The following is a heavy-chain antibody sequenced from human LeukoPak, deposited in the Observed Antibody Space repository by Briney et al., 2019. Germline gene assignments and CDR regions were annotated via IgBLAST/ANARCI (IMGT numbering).Heavy chain of an antibody. D-gene: IGHD6-6*01. J-gene: IGHJ4*02. CDR2: IRSKAYGGTT. CDR1: GFTFGDYA. CDR3: TRSAARQSGSTGPDDY. V-gene: IGHV3-49*05. Sequence: NPGGSLRLSCTASGFTFGDYAMSWFRQAPGKGLEWVGFIRSKAYGGTTEYAASVKGRFTISRDDSKSIAYLQMNSLKTEDTAVYYCTRSAARQSGSTGPDDYWGQGTLVTVSS.